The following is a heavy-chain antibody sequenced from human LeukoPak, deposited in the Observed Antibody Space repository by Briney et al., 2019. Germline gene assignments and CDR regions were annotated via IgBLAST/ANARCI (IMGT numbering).Heavy chain of an antibody. CDR1: GYTFTCYY. V-gene: IGHV1-2*02. CDR3: ARGYRYFSITMIVVVITTVNFDY. Sequence: ASVKVSCKASGYTFTCYYMHWVRQAPGQGLEWMGWINPNSGGTNYAQKFQGRVTMTRDTSISTAYMELSRLRSDDTAVYYCARGYRYFSITMIVVVITTVNFDYWGKETLVTVSS. D-gene: IGHD3-22*01. CDR2: INPNSGGT. J-gene: IGHJ4*02.